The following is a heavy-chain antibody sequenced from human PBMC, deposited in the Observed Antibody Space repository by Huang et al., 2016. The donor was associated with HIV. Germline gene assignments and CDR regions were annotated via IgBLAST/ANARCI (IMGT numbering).Heavy chain of an antibody. V-gene: IGHV4-39*01. Sequence: QLLLQESGPGLVKPSEALALTCAVSGGSIRSSDYHWGWIRQPPGKGLEWIGSIYYKGSTHYSPSLKSRATIAVDTSKNLFFLNLTSMTAADTAVYYCARHREGPVAYYSGWGSHLNYMDVWGRGRTVVVSS. CDR3: ARHREGPVAYYSGWGSHLNYMDV. D-gene: IGHD3-10*01. J-gene: IGHJ6*03. CDR2: IYYKGST. CDR1: GGSIRSSDYH.